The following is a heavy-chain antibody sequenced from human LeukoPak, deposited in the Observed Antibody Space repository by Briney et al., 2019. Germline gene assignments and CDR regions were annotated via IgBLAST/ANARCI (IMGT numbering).Heavy chain of an antibody. V-gene: IGHV4-59*12. CDR1: GGSFTDYY. CDR2: IFYSGLN. D-gene: IGHD2-15*01. Sequence: PSETLSLTCSTSGGSFTDYYWSWVRQTPEKGLEWIGYIFYSGLNNYNPSLKSRVTISVDTSKNQFSLKLSSVTAADTAVYYCAREIYCSGGSCYQPKFGFDPWGQGTLVTVSS. J-gene: IGHJ5*02. CDR3: AREIYCSGGSCYQPKFGFDP.